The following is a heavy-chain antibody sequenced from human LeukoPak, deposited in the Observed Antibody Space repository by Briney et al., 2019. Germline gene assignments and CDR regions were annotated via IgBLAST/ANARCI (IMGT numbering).Heavy chain of an antibody. CDR2: IYYSGST. CDR1: GGSISANY. D-gene: IGHD6-19*01. CDR3: ASVAGTPSYFDY. V-gene: IGHV4-59*01. J-gene: IGHJ4*02. Sequence: SETLSLTCAVYGGSISANYWSWIRQPPGKGLEWIGYIYYSGSTNYNPSLKSRVTISVDTSKNQFSLKLSSVTAADTAVYYCASVAGTPSYFDYWGQGTLVTVSS.